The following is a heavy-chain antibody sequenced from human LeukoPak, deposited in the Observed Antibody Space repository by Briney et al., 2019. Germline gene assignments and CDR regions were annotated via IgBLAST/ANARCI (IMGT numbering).Heavy chain of an antibody. CDR1: GFTVSSNY. CDR3: GRGQYYDYYYGMDV. D-gene: IGHD5-24*01. CDR2: IYSGGST. Sequence: PGGSLRLSCAASGFTVSSNYMSWVRQAPGKGLEWVSVIYSGGSTYYADSVKGRFTISRDNSKNTLYLQMISLRAEDTAVYYCGRGQYYDYYYGMDVWGQGTTVTVSS. V-gene: IGHV3-53*01. J-gene: IGHJ6*02.